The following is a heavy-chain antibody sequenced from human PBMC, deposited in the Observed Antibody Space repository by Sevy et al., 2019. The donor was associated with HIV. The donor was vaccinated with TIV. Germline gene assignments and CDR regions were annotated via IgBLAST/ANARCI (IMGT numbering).Heavy chain of an antibody. V-gene: IGHV3-49*04. CDR2: IRSEAYGGTT. CDR1: GFTFDDYA. J-gene: IGHJ6*03. CDR3: TRNIRDLVPYYYYYMDV. D-gene: IGHD6-13*01. Sequence: GGSLRLSCTGSGFTFDDYAVSWVRQAPGKGLEWVGFIRSEAYGGTTAYGASVKGRFTISRDDSKNFAYLQMNSLKTDDTAVYYCTRNIRDLVPYYYYYMDVWGKGTTVTVSS.